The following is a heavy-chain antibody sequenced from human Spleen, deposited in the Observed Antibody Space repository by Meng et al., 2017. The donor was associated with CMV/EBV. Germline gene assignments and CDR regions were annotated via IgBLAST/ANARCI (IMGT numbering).Heavy chain of an antibody. CDR1: GFTFHDYT. Sequence: SLRLSCAASGFTFHDYTMHWVRQAPGKGLEWVSLITWDGVSRYYADSLKGRFTISRDNSRNSLYLQMNSLRTEDTALYYCAKDGRGSSGAYYFDYWGQGTLVTVSS. D-gene: IGHD6-6*01. CDR2: ITWDGVSR. CDR3: AKDGRGSSGAYYFDY. J-gene: IGHJ4*02. V-gene: IGHV3-43*01.